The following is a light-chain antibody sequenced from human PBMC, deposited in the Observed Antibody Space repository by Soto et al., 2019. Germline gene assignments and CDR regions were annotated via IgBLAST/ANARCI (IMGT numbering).Light chain of an antibody. J-gene: IGKJ1*01. CDR2: HAS. CDR3: QQYNSYWT. Sequence: DIQMTQSPSTLSASVGERVTITCRASQSITSWLAWYQQKPGKAPKVLIYHASTLESGVPSRFSVSGSGTEFTLTISSLQPDDFATYYCQQYNSYWTFGQGTKVDIK. V-gene: IGKV1-5*01. CDR1: QSITSW.